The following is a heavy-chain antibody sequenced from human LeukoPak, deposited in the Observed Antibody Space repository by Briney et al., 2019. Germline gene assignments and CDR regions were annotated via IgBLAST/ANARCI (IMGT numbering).Heavy chain of an antibody. J-gene: IGHJ4*02. CDR3: AREKAGYCSSTSCYTGSSWQG. CDR2: IYYSGTT. D-gene: IGHD2-2*02. V-gene: IGHV4-59*12. Sequence: SETLSLTCTVSGGSISGYHWTWIRQPPGKGLEWIGYIYYSGTTNYNPSLKSRVTMSVDTSNYQFSLKLSSVTAADTAVYYCAREKAGYCSSTSCYTGSSWQGWGQGTLVTVSS. CDR1: GGSISGYH.